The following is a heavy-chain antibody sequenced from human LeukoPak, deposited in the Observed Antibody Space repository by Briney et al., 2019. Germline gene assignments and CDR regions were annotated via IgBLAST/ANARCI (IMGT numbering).Heavy chain of an antibody. CDR3: ARRPRFGGFYFEY. D-gene: IGHD3-10*01. CDR2: IYHSGST. CDR1: NGSISGYY. V-gene: IGHV4-59*08. Sequence: SETLSLTCTVSNGSISGYYWSWIRQPPGKGLEWIGYIYHSGSTNYNPSLKSRVTMSVDTSKNQFSLKVSSVTAADTAVYYSARRPRFGGFYFEYWGHGTPVTVSS. J-gene: IGHJ4*01.